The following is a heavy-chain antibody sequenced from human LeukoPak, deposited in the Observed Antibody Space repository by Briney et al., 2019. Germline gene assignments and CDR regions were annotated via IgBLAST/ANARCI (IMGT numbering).Heavy chain of an antibody. CDR2: IYYSGST. V-gene: IGHV4-59*01. D-gene: IGHD3-9*01. CDR3: ARESGFAGFDP. CDR1: GGSISSYY. J-gene: IGHJ5*02. Sequence: PSETLSLTCTVSGGSISSYYWSWIRQPPGKGLEWIGYIYYSGSTYYNPSLKSRVTISVDTSKNQFSLKLSSVTAADTAVYYCARESGFAGFDPWGQGTLVTVSS.